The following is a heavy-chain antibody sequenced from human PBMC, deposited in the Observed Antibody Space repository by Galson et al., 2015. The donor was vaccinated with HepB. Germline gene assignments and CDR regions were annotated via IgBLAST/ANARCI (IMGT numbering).Heavy chain of an antibody. J-gene: IGHJ3*02. Sequence: SVKVSCKASGGTFSSYAISWVRQAPGQGLEWMGGIIPIFGTANYAQKFQGRVTITADESTSTAYMELSSLRSEDTAVYYCARISSGYYSLDAFDIWGQGTMVTVSS. CDR3: ARISSGYYSLDAFDI. V-gene: IGHV1-69*13. CDR1: GGTFSSYA. CDR2: IIPIFGTA. D-gene: IGHD3-22*01.